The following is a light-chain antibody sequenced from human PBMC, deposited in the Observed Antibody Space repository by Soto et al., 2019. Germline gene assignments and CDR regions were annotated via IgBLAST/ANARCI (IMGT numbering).Light chain of an antibody. J-gene: IGKJ1*01. Sequence: EIVLTQSPATLSLSPGERATLSCRASQSVGSNYLAWYQQKPGQAPRLLIYGASSRATGIPDRFSGSGSATDFTLTMSRLEPEDFAVYYCQQYCCSPKTFGQGTKVEVK. V-gene: IGKV3-20*01. CDR1: QSVGSNY. CDR2: GAS. CDR3: QQYCCSPKT.